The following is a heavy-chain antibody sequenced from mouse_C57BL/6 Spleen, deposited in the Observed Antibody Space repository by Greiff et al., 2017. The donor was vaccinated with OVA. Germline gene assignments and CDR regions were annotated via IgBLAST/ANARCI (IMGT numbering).Heavy chain of an antibody. CDR3: ARDGSSDAMDY. V-gene: IGHV5-16*01. CDR2: INYDGSST. J-gene: IGHJ4*01. CDR1: GFTFSDYY. Sequence: EVQVVESEGGLVQPGSSMKLSCTASGFTFSDYYMAWVRQVPEKGLEWVANINYDGSSTYYLDSLKSRFIISRDNAKNILYLQMSSLKSEDTATYYCARDGSSDAMDYWGQGTSVTVSS. D-gene: IGHD1-3*01.